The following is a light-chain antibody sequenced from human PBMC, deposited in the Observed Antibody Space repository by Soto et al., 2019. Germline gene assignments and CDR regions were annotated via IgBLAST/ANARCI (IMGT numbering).Light chain of an antibody. CDR2: GNT. CDR1: SSNIGAGYD. J-gene: IGLJ2*01. Sequence: QSVLTQPPSVSGAPGQRVTISCTGSSSNIGAGYDVHWYQQFPGTAPKLLIYGNTNRPSGVPDRFSGSKSGTSAYLAITGLQSEDGADYYCQSYDTSLSGVVFGGGTKLTVL. V-gene: IGLV1-40*01. CDR3: QSYDTSLSGVV.